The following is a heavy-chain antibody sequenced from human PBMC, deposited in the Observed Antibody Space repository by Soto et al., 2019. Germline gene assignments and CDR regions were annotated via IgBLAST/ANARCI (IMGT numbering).Heavy chain of an antibody. V-gene: IGHV3-48*02. CDR2: ISSSSSTI. CDR1: GFTFSSYS. Sequence: PGGSLRLSCAASGFTFSSYSMNWVRQAPGKGLEWVSYISSSSSTIYYADSVKGRFTISRDNAKNSLYLQMNSLRDEDTAVYYCARDPYYYDSSGYWYGMDVWGQGTTVTVS. D-gene: IGHD3-22*01. CDR3: ARDPYYYDSSGYWYGMDV. J-gene: IGHJ6*02.